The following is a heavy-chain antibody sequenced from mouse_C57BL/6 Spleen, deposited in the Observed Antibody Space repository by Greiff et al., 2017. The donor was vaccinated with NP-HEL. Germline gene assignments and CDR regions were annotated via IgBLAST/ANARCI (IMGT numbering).Heavy chain of an antibody. CDR1: GYAFTNYL. Sequence: VQLQQSGAELVRPGTSVKVSCKASGYAFTNYLIEWVKQRPGQGLEWIGGINPGSGGTNYNDKFKGKATLTADKSSSTAYMQLSSLTSEDSAVYYCAGGENYYDGRFDYWGQGTTLTVSS. V-gene: IGHV1-54*01. CDR3: AGGENYYDGRFDY. J-gene: IGHJ2*01. D-gene: IGHD1-1*01. CDR2: INPGSGGT.